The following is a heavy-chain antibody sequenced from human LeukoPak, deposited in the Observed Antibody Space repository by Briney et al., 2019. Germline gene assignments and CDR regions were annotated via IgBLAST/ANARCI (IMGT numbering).Heavy chain of an antibody. CDR2: ISSSSSNT. CDR3: ARSARGYSYGDFAN. D-gene: IGHD5-18*01. CDR1: GFTFSSYS. J-gene: IGHJ4*02. Sequence: QPGGSLRLSCAASGFTFSSYSMNWVRQAPGKGLEWVSYISSSSSNTYYADSVKGRFTISRDNSKNTLYLQMTSLRAEETALYYCARSARGYSYGDFANWGQGTLVTVSS. V-gene: IGHV3-48*04.